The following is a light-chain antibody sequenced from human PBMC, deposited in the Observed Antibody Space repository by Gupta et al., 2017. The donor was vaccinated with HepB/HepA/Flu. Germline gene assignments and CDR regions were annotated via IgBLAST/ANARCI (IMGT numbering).Light chain of an antibody. CDR3: QQDNSYPFT. CDR2: KAS. V-gene: IGKV1-5*03. CDR1: QSISTW. Sequence: DLQLPQYPSTLSASVGDRVTITCRASQSISTWLAWYQQKPGKATNLLIYKASSLESGVPSRFSGRRSGTEFTITISSLQADDVATYYCQQDNSYPFTFGQGTKVEIK. J-gene: IGKJ2*01.